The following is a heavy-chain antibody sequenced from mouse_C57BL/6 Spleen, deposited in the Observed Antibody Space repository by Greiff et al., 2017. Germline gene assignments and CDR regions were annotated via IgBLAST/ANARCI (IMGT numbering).Heavy chain of an antibody. CDR2: IYPGDGDT. V-gene: IGHV1-82*01. Sequence: VQLQQSGPELVKPGASVKISCKASGYAFSSSWMNWVKQRPGKGLEWIGRIYPGDGDTNYNGKFKGKATLTADKSSSTAYMQLSSLTSEDSAVFFCARGLTAPFSYFDDWGKGTTLTVSS. CDR3: ARGLTAPFSYFDD. CDR1: GYAFSSSW. J-gene: IGHJ2*01. D-gene: IGHD4-1*01.